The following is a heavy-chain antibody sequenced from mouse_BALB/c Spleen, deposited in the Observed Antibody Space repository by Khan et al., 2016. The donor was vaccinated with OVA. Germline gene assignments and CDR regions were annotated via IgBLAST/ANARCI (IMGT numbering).Heavy chain of an antibody. CDR3: ARTARIKY. CDR1: GYSITSGYG. CDR2: ISYSGST. J-gene: IGHJ2*01. Sequence: EAQLQESGPGPVKPSQSLSLTCTVTGYSITSGYGWNWIRQFPGNKLEWMGYISYSGSTNYNPSLKSRISITRDTSKNQFFLQLNSVTTEDTATYYCARTARIKYWGQGTTLTVSS. V-gene: IGHV3-2*02. D-gene: IGHD1-2*01.